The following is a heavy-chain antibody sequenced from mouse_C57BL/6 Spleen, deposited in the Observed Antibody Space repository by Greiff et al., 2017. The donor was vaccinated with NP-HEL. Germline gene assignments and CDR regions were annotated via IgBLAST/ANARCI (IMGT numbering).Heavy chain of an antibody. Sequence: VKLVESGAELVRPGASVTLSCTASGYTFTDYEMHWVKQTPVHGLEWIGAIDPETGGTAYNQKFKGKAILTADKSSSTAYMELRSLTSEDSAVYYCTRTRVYDYFDYWGQGTTLTVSS. J-gene: IGHJ2*01. CDR1: GYTFTDYE. D-gene: IGHD2-3*01. CDR2: IDPETGGT. CDR3: TRTRVYDYFDY. V-gene: IGHV1-15*01.